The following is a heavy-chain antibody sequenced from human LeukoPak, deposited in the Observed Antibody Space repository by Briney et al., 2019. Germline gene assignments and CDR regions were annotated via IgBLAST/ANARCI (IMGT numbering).Heavy chain of an antibody. CDR1: GGSINNYY. V-gene: IGHV4-4*07. Sequence: PSETLSLTCTVSGGSINNYYWSWIRQPAGKGLEWIGRIYTRGSTNYNPSLKSRVTISVDTSKNQFSLKLSSVTAADTAVYYCARGIRSYRAFDIWGQGTMVTVSS. CDR3: ARGIRSYRAFDI. D-gene: IGHD1-26*01. CDR2: IYTRGST. J-gene: IGHJ3*02.